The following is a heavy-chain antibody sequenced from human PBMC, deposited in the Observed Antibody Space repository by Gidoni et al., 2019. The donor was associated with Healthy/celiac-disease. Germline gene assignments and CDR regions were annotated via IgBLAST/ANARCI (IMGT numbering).Heavy chain of an antibody. J-gene: IGHJ5*02. CDR1: GGSISSSSYY. CDR2: IYYSGST. CDR3: ARQIVVVPAAINWFDP. D-gene: IGHD2-2*01. Sequence: QLQLQESGPVLVKPSETLSLTCTVSGGSISSSSYYWGWIRQPPGKGLEWIGSIYYSGSTYYNPSLKSRVTISVDTSKNQFSLKLSSVTAADTAVYYCARQIVVVPAAINWFDPWGQVTLVTVSS. V-gene: IGHV4-39*01.